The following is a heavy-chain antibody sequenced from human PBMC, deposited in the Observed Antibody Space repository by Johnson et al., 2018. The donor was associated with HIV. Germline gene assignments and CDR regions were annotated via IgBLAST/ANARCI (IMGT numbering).Heavy chain of an antibody. CDR2: ISWNSGSI. D-gene: IGHD6-19*01. Sequence: VQLVESGGGLVQPGRSLRLSCAASGFTFDDYAMHWVRHAPGKGLEWVSGISWNSGSIGYADSVKGRFTISRDNAKNSLYLQMNSLRAEDTALYYCANEAVDSGAFDIWGQGTMVTVSS. J-gene: IGHJ3*02. CDR1: GFTFDDYA. V-gene: IGHV3-9*01. CDR3: ANEAVDSGAFDI.